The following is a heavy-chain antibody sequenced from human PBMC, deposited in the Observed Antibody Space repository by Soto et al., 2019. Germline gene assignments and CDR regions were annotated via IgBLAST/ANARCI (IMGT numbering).Heavy chain of an antibody. V-gene: IGHV3-30*18. Sequence: HPGGSLRLSCAASGFTFSSYGMHWVRQAPGKGLEWVAVISYDGSNKYYADSVKGRFTISRDNSKNTLYLQMNSLRAEDTAVYYCAKDLIAAAATPNWFDPRGQGTLVTVSS. CDR1: GFTFSSYG. CDR2: ISYDGSNK. D-gene: IGHD6-13*01. CDR3: AKDLIAAAATPNWFDP. J-gene: IGHJ5*02.